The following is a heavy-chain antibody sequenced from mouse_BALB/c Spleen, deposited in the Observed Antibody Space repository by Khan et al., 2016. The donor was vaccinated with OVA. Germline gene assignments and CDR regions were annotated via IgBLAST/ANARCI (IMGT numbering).Heavy chain of an antibody. J-gene: IGHJ3*01. Sequence: QVQLQQSGPELVKPGASLKVSCKASGYTFTDYIIGWVKQSTRQGLEWIGDIFPGSDTPYYNEKFKDKATLTVDKSANTAYMQLRSLTSEDSAVYFCARGGYSAFAYWGLGTLVTVSA. V-gene: IGHV1-81*01. CDR1: GYTFTDYI. CDR2: IFPGSDTP. D-gene: IGHD2-14*01. CDR3: ARGGYSAFAY.